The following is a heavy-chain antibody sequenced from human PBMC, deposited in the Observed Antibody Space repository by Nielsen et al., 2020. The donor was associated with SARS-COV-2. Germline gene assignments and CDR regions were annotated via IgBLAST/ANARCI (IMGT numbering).Heavy chain of an antibody. J-gene: IGHJ2*01. D-gene: IGHD3-10*01. CDR1: GFTFSNYE. Sequence: GGSLRLSCAASGFTFSNYEMNWVRQAPGKGLEWVAHISSSGTTIYYADSVKGRFTISRDNAMNSLYLQMSSLRAEDTAVYYCARAGPGSSGTWYFDLWGRGTLVTVSS. CDR3: ARAGPGSSGTWYFDL. CDR2: ISSSGTTI. V-gene: IGHV3-48*03.